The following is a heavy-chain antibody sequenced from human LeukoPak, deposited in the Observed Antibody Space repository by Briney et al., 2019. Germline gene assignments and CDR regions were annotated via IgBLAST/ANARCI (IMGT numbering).Heavy chain of an antibody. CDR1: GFTFKSYG. Sequence: PGGSQTLSCSVSGFTFKSYGMNWVRLAPGKGLEWIAYISSGGTTIFYADSVKGRFTVSRDNDKSLLYLQMNSLRADDTATYYCVRSLTIAVAGTDLWGQGTVVTVS. D-gene: IGHD6-19*01. CDR2: ISSGGTTI. V-gene: IGHV3-48*03. J-gene: IGHJ5*02. CDR3: VRSLTIAVAGTDL.